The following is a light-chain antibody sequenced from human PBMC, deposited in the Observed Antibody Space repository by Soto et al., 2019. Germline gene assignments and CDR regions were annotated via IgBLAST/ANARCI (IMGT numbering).Light chain of an antibody. CDR2: GAS. V-gene: IGKV1-39*01. J-gene: IGKJ5*01. CDR3: QQSYGTSIT. CDR1: QSINTY. Sequence: DIQMTQSPSSLSASVGDTVTITCRTSQSINTYLNWYQQKPGKAPKVLIYGASSLQSEVPSRFSGSGSGTDFTLTITSLQPEDFATYYCQQSYGTSITYGQGTRLEIK.